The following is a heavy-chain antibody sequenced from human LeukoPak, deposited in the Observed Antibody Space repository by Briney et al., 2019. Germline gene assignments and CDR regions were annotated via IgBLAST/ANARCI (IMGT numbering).Heavy chain of an antibody. J-gene: IGHJ3*02. CDR1: GFTFSSYA. Sequence: EGSLRLPCAASGFTFSSYAMSWVRQAPGKGLEWVSAISGSGGSTYYADSVKGRFTISRDNSKNTLYLQMNSLRAEDTAVYYCAKARVQLWLGPDAFDIWGQGTMVTVSS. V-gene: IGHV3-23*01. CDR2: ISGSGGST. CDR3: AKARVQLWLGPDAFDI. D-gene: IGHD5-18*01.